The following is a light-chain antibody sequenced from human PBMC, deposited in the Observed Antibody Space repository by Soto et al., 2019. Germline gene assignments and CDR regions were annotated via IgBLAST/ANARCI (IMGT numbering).Light chain of an antibody. CDR3: CSYAGYISV. V-gene: IGLV2-11*01. CDR1: SSDVGAYNY. Sequence: QSVLTQPRSVSGSPGQSVTISCTGTSSDVGAYNYVSWYQQHPGKVPKLMIYNVFKRPSGVPDRFSGSKSGNTASLTISGLQADDEADYYCCSYAGYISVFGGGTKLTVL. CDR2: NVF. J-gene: IGLJ2*01.